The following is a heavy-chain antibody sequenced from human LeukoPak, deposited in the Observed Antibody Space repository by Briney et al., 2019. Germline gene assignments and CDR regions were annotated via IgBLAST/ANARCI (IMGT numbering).Heavy chain of an antibody. D-gene: IGHD3-9*01. Sequence: GESLKISCKGSGYSFTSYWIGWVRQMPGKGLEWMGIIYPGDSDTRYSPSFQGQVTISADKSISTAYLQWSSLKASDTAMYYCARTFNGNYDILTGYQVWGQGTLVTVSS. CDR1: GYSFTSYW. CDR2: IYPGDSDT. CDR3: ARTFNGNYDILTGYQV. V-gene: IGHV5-51*01. J-gene: IGHJ4*02.